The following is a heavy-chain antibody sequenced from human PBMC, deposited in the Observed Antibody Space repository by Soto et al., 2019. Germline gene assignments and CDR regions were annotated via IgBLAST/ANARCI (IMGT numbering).Heavy chain of an antibody. Sequence: PGGSLRLSCAASGFTFSSYSMNWVRQAPGKGLEWVSSISSSSSSYIYYADSVKGRFTISRDNAKNSPYLQMNSLRAEDTAVYYCARDHGSSHYDFWSGYTHYYYYGMDVWGQGTTVTVSS. D-gene: IGHD3-3*01. CDR1: GFTFSSYS. V-gene: IGHV3-21*01. CDR3: ARDHGSSHYDFWSGYTHYYYYGMDV. CDR2: ISSSSSSYI. J-gene: IGHJ6*02.